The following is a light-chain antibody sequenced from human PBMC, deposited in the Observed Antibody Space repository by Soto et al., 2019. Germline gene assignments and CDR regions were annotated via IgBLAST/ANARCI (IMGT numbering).Light chain of an antibody. CDR1: QSVSSSY. CDR3: QKYNSATLT. V-gene: IGKV3-20*01. J-gene: IGKJ4*01. CDR2: GAS. Sequence: EIVLTQSPGTLSFSPGERATLSCRASQSVSSSYLAWYQQKPGQAPRLLIYGASSRATGIPDRFSGSGSGTDFTLTISSLQPEDVATYYCQKYNSATLTFGGGTKVDNK.